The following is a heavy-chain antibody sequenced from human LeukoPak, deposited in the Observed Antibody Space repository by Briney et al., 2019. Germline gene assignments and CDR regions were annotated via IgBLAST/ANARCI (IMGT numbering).Heavy chain of an antibody. J-gene: IGHJ2*01. V-gene: IGHV1-18*01. Sequence: ASVKVSCKASGYTFTSYGISWVRQAPGQGLEWMGWISAYNGNTNYAQKLQGRVTKTTATSTSTAYMELRSLRSDDTAVYYCARDRAVPAAIHYWYFDLWGRGTLVTVSS. D-gene: IGHD2-2*01. CDR3: ARDRAVPAAIHYWYFDL. CDR2: ISAYNGNT. CDR1: GYTFTSYG.